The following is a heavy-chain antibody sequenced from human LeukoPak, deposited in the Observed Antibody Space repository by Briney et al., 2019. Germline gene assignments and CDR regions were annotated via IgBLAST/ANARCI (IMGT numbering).Heavy chain of an antibody. D-gene: IGHD4-17*01. J-gene: IGHJ3*01. CDR2: INSVGGTT. V-gene: IGHV3-48*04. CDR3: ARSHMYGDYGEDV. CDR1: GFTFNTYG. Sequence: GGSLRLSCAASGFTFNTYGMNWFRQAPGRGLEWISYINSVGGTTFYADSVKGRFTISRDNANNTLYLQMNSLRAEDAATYYCARSHMYGDYGEDVWGHGTVVAVSS.